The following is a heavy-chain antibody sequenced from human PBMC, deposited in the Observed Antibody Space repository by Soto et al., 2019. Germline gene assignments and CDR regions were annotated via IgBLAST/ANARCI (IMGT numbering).Heavy chain of an antibody. J-gene: IGHJ5*02. CDR1: GGSFSGYY. V-gene: IGHV4-34*01. D-gene: IGHD5-18*01. CDR3: ARGRTGYIYGLVSRYNWFDP. CDR2: INHSGST. Sequence: QVQLQQWGAGLLKPSETLSLTCAVYGGSFSGYYWSWIRQPPGKGLEWIGEINHSGSTNYNPSLNRRVNTSVDSSKNQSSLRLRSVPAADTAVYYCARGRTGYIYGLVSRYNWFDPWGQGTLVTVSS.